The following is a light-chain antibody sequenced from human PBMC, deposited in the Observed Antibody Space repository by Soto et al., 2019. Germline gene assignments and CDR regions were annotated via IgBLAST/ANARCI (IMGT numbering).Light chain of an antibody. CDR1: QDIIKY. V-gene: IGKV1-39*01. J-gene: IGKJ1*01. CDR2: GAS. Sequence: IQMTQSPSSLSASVGDRVTINCRASQDIIKYLHWYQQKSGEAPKLLIYGASILQGGVPARFIGSGSGTHFTLTISSLQPEDFATYYCQQHQSYWSFGQGTKVEI. CDR3: QQHQSYWS.